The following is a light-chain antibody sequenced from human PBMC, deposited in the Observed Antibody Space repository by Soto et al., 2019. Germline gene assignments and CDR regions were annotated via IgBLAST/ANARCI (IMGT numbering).Light chain of an antibody. J-gene: IGKJ4*01. Sequence: EIVLTHSQGTLSLSPVQTASLXSRASQTVSRNFLAWYQQKFGQAPRLLIYGASTRATGIPDRFSGSGSGTDFTLTISRLEPEDFAVYYCQQYGHSPLTFGGGTKWIS. CDR2: GAS. CDR1: QTVSRNF. V-gene: IGKV3-20*01. CDR3: QQYGHSPLT.